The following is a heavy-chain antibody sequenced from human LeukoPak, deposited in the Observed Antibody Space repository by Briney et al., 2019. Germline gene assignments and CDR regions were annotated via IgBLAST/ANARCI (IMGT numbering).Heavy chain of an antibody. CDR2: IYHSGST. J-gene: IGHJ4*02. V-gene: IGHV4-30-2*01. CDR1: GGSISSGGYS. Sequence: SQTLSLTCAVSGGSISSGGYSWSWIRQPPGKGLEWIGYIYHSGSTYYNPSLKSRVTISVDRSKNQFSLKLSSVTAADTAVYYCASARPPSIAAAGYFDYWGQGTLVTVSS. CDR3: ASARPPSIAAAGYFDY. D-gene: IGHD6-13*01.